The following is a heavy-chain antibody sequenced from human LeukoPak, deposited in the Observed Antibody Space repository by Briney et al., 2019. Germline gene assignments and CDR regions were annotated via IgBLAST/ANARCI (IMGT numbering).Heavy chain of an antibody. CDR1: GYTFTSYY. D-gene: IGHD2-21*01. Sequence: ASVKVSCKASGYTFTSYYMHWVRQAPGQGLEWMGIINPSGGGTSYAQKFQGRVTMTRDTSTSTVYMELSSLRSEDTAVYYCARADCGGDCYPSTYFDYWGQGTLVTVSS. J-gene: IGHJ4*02. CDR3: ARADCGGDCYPSTYFDY. CDR2: INPSGGGT. V-gene: IGHV1-46*01.